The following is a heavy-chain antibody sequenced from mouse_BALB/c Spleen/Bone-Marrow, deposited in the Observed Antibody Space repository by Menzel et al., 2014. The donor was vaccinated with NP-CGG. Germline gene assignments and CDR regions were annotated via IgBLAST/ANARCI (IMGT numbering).Heavy chain of an antibody. CDR1: GYAFTNYL. CDR3: ARNANWLFAY. CDR2: INPGSGGT. V-gene: IGHV1-54*01. J-gene: IGHJ3*01. D-gene: IGHD4-1*01. Sequence: VNVVESGAELVRPGTSVKVSGKASGYAFTNYLIEWVKQRPGQGLEWIGVINPGSGGTNYNEKFKGKATLTADKSSSTAYMQLSSLTSDDSAVYFCARNANWLFAYWGQGTLVTVSA.